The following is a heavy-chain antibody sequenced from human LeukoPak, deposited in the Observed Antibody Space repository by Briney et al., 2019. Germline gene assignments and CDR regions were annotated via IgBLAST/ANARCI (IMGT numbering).Heavy chain of an antibody. J-gene: IGHJ5*02. CDR3: AKEGLRHFDWIFSVQGGESPNWLDP. Sequence: PGGSLRLSCAASGFTFSSYAMSWVRQAPGKGLEWVSAISGSGGSTYYADSVKGRFTISRDNSKNTLYLQMNSLRAEDTAVYYCAKEGLRHFDWIFSVQGGESPNWLDPWGQGTLVTVSS. D-gene: IGHD3-9*01. CDR2: ISGSGGST. CDR1: GFTFSSYA. V-gene: IGHV3-23*01.